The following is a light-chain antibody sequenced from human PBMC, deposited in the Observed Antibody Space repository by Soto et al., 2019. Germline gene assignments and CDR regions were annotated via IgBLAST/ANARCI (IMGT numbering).Light chain of an antibody. CDR1: QSISDT. V-gene: IGKV3-15*01. J-gene: IGKJ4*01. CDR3: QQTRSYPST. Sequence: EIVMTQSPATLSVSPGGRATLSCRASQSISDTLAWYQQKPGQAPRLLIYGASTRAPGFPARFSGSGSGTDFTLTINSLQAEDFATYYCQQTRSYPSTFGGGTKVDIK. CDR2: GAS.